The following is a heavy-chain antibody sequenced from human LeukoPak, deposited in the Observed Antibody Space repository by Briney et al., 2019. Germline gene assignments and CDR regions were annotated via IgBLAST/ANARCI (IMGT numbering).Heavy chain of an antibody. CDR2: ISYDGSNK. V-gene: IGHV3-30*18. CDR3: VKDEAMVRGVITFYYFDY. J-gene: IGHJ4*02. Sequence: GRSLRLSCAASGFTFSSYGTHWVRQAPGKGLEWVAVISYDGSNKYYADSVKGRFTSYRDNSKNTLYLQMNSLRTEDTAVYYCVKDEAMVRGVITFYYFDYWGQGTLVTVSS. D-gene: IGHD3-10*01. CDR1: GFTFSSYG.